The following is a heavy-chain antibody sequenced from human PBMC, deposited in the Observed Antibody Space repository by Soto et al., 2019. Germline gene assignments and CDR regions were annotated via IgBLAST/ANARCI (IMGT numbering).Heavy chain of an antibody. CDR2: ISSIYI. Sequence: EVRLVESGGGLVKPGGSLRLSCVTSKISLSSDSMNWVRQAPGKGMEWVSSISSIYIDYADSVKGRFTISRDNAKNSVYLQMNDLRVGDTAVYYCARDQSIAGRRNTYYGMDVWGQGTTVTVSS. CDR1: KISLSSDS. J-gene: IGHJ6*02. CDR3: ARDQSIAGRRNTYYGMDV. D-gene: IGHD6-6*01. V-gene: IGHV3-21*01.